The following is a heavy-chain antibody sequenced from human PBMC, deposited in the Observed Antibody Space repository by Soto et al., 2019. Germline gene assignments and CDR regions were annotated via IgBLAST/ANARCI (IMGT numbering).Heavy chain of an antibody. CDR2: IKQRDDGETP. J-gene: IGHJ4*02. CDR3: TTDVYKDSSGFDPQKFDH. V-gene: IGHV3-15*07. CDR1: GFSFSHTW. D-gene: IGHD3-22*01. Sequence: EVQLVESGGRLVKPGASLRLSCATSGFSFSHTWMNWVRQAPGRGLEWVGRIKQRDDGETPEYAAPVKGRFTISRDGSKNILYLQMNSLQTDDTAVYYCTTDVYKDSSGFDPQKFDHWGQGTLVNVSS.